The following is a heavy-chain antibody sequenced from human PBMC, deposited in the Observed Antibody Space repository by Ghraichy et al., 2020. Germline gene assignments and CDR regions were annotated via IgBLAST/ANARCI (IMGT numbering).Heavy chain of an antibody. V-gene: IGHV3-48*02. J-gene: IGHJ6*02. CDR2: ISSSSSTI. D-gene: IGHD3-3*01. CDR3: ARDGDFWSGYHSYYYYGMDV. CDR1: GFTFRSYS. Sequence: GESLNISCAASGFTFRSYSVNWVRQAPGKGLEWVSYISSSSSTIYYADSVKGRFTISRDNANNSLSLQMNSLRDDDTAVYYCARDGDFWSGYHSYYYYGMDVWGQGTTVTVSS.